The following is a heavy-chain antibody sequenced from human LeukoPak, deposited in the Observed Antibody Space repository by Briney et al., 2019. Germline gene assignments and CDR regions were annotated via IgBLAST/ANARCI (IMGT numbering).Heavy chain of an antibody. J-gene: IGHJ3*02. CDR2: INWNGGST. Sequence: GGSLRLSCAASGFTFDDYGMSWVRQAPGKGLEWVSGINWNGGSTGYADSVKGRFTISRDNAKNSLYLQMNSLRAEDTALYHCARERTFPGDCSSTSCYSDAFDIWGQGTMVTVSS. CDR1: GFTFDDYG. V-gene: IGHV3-20*01. CDR3: ARERTFPGDCSSTSCYSDAFDI. D-gene: IGHD2-2*01.